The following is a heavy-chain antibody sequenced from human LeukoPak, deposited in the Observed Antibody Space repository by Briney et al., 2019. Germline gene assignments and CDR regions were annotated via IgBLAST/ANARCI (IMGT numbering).Heavy chain of an antibody. Sequence: GESLKISCYDSGYNFANFWIGWVRQMPGKGLEWMGIIHPTDSQTLYSPSFQGQVTISADKSISTAYLQWSSLKASDTAMYYCARQYSSGWYGSFGYFDYWGQGTLVTVSS. CDR2: IHPTDSQT. CDR3: ARQYSSGWYGSFGYFDY. J-gene: IGHJ4*02. D-gene: IGHD6-19*01. CDR1: GYNFANFW. V-gene: IGHV5-51*01.